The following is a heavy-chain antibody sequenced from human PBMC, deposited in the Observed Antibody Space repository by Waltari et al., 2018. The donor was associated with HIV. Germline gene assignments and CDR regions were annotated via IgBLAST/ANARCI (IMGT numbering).Heavy chain of an antibody. CDR3: AKGGSHLTIFEAWFDS. CDR1: GFTFDDYP. Sequence: EVQLVESGGGLVQPGRSLRLSCAASGFTFDDYPMHWVRQSPGKGLEWVSGISWNSGITDYGDSVKGRFTISRDNAKISLYLQMNSLTVEDTAFYYCAKGGSHLTIFEAWFDSWGQGTLVTVSS. J-gene: IGHJ5*01. D-gene: IGHD3-3*01. CDR2: ISWNSGIT. V-gene: IGHV3-9*01.